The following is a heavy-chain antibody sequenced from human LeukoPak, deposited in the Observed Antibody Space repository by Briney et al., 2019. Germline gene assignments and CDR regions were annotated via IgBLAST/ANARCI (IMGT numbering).Heavy chain of an antibody. CDR3: AKIYDYVWGSYHEKYFQD. CDR1: GLTFSSHD. CDR2: ISGSDGST. J-gene: IGHJ1*01. Sequence: GGSLRLSCAASGLTFSSHDMTWVRQAPGKGLEWVSVISGSDGSTYYADSVKGRFTISRDKSKNTLYLQMNSMRAEDTAVYYCAKIYDYVWGSYHEKYFQDWGQGTLVTVSS. V-gene: IGHV3-23*01. D-gene: IGHD3-16*01.